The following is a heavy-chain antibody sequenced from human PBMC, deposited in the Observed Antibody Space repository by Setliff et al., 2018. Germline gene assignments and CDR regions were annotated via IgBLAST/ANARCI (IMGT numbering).Heavy chain of an antibody. Sequence: PSETLSPTCTVSGGSISSYYWSWIRQPAGKGLEWIGHIYIGGSANYNPSLKSRVTMSIDTSKSQFSLKLNSVTAADMAVYYCAREQWLDPPGYYYMDVWAKGTTVTVSS. J-gene: IGHJ6*03. V-gene: IGHV4-4*07. CDR2: IYIGGSA. CDR3: AREQWLDPPGYYYMDV. CDR1: GGSISSYY. D-gene: IGHD6-19*01.